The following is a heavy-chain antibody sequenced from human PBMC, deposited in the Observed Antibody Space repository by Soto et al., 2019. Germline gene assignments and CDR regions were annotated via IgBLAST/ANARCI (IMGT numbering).Heavy chain of an antibody. D-gene: IGHD3-22*01. CDR1: GFTFDDYA. CDR2: INWNGGRI. Sequence: PGGSLRLSCAASGFTFDDYAMSWVRQAPGKGLEWVSGINWNGGRIGYADSVEGRFTISRDNTKNSLYLQMNSLRAEDTALYYCARDRDSSGFYSAMDSWGQGT. V-gene: IGHV3-20*04. CDR3: ARDRDSSGFYSAMDS. J-gene: IGHJ4*02.